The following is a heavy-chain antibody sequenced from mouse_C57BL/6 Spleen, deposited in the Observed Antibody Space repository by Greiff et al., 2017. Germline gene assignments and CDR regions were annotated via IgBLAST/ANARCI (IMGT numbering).Heavy chain of an antibody. CDR3: ARDPFMTTVVVDFDV. CDR1: GFTFSSYA. D-gene: IGHD1-1*01. J-gene: IGHJ1*03. Sequence: EVNLVESGGGLVKPGGSLKLSCAASGFTFSSYAMSWVRQTPEKRLEWVATISDGGSYTYYPDNVKGRFTISRDNAKNNLYLKMRHLKSEDTAMYYCARDPFMTTVVVDFDVWGTGTTVTVSS. CDR2: ISDGGSYT. V-gene: IGHV5-4*01.